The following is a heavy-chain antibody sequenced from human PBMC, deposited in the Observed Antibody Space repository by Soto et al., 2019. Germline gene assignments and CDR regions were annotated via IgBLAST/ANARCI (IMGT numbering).Heavy chain of an antibody. CDR3: ERASGSYDYYGMDV. CDR1: GFTFSSYW. J-gene: IGHJ6*02. Sequence: GGSLRLSCAASGFTFSSYWMHWVRQAPGKGLVWVSRINSDGSSTSYADSVKGRFTISRDNAKNTLYLQMNSLRAEDTAVYYCERASGSYDYYGMDVWGQGTTVTVSS. CDR2: INSDGSST. D-gene: IGHD1-26*01. V-gene: IGHV3-74*01.